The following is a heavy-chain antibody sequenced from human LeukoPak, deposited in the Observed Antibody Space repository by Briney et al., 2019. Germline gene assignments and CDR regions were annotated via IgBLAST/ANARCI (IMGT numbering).Heavy chain of an antibody. V-gene: IGHV1-69*04. CDR3: ARDSVGATGLLDY. CDR2: IIPILGIA. Sequence: SVKVSCKASGGTFSSYAISWVRQAPGQGLEWMGRIIPILGIANYAQKFQGRVTITADKSTSTAYMELSRLKSDDTAVYYCARDSVGATGLLDYWGQGTLVTVSS. J-gene: IGHJ4*02. D-gene: IGHD1-26*01. CDR1: GGTFSSYA.